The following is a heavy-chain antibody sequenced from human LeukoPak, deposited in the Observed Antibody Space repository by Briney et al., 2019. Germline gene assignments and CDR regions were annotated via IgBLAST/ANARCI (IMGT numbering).Heavy chain of an antibody. D-gene: IGHD3-22*01. Sequence: ASVKVSCKASGGTFSSYAISWVRQAPGQGLEWMGWINPNSGGTKYAQKFQGRVTMTRDTSIITAYMELRRLRSDDTAVYYCARDPWDDYDSSGATKPLDYWGQGTLVTVSS. CDR3: ARDPWDDYDSSGATKPLDY. CDR2: INPNSGGT. V-gene: IGHV1-2*02. J-gene: IGHJ4*02. CDR1: GGTFSSYA.